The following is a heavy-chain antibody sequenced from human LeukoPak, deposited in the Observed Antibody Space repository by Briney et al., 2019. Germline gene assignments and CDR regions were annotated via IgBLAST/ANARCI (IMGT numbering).Heavy chain of an antibody. V-gene: IGHV4-34*01. CDR2: INHSGTT. Sequence: SETLSLTCAVYGGSFSGYYWSWIRQPPGKGLEWIGEINHSGTTNYNPSLKSRLTISVDTSKNEFSLHLSSLTAADTAVYYCARDYDYDDYPSGYWGQGTLVTVSS. CDR3: ARDYDYDDYPSGY. D-gene: IGHD4-17*01. J-gene: IGHJ4*02. CDR1: GGSFSGYY.